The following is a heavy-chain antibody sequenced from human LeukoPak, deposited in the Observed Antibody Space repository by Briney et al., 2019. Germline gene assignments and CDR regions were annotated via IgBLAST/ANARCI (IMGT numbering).Heavy chain of an antibody. CDR3: ARAIGERVSPIPLCYYYMDV. D-gene: IGHD1-1*01. J-gene: IGHJ6*03. CDR1: GGSISSGSYY. V-gene: IGHV4-61*02. Sequence: SETLSLTCTVSGGSISSGSYYWSWIRQPAGKGLEWIGRIYTSGSTNYNPSLKSRVTISVDTSKNQFSLKLSSVTAADTAVYYCARAIGERVSPIPLCYYYMDVWGKGTTVTVSS. CDR2: IYTSGST.